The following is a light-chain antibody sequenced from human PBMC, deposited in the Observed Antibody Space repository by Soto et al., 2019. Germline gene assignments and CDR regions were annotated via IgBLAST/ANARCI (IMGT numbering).Light chain of an antibody. V-gene: IGKV3-15*01. CDR1: QNISRS. CDR3: QQYKGEPRK. CDR2: GTS. Sequence: EIVMTQSPVTLSVSPGERATLSCRASQNISRSVAWYQQKPGQGPSLLIYGTSTRAGSVPARFSGGGSGTEFTLTKTNLQFENFAVYYSQQYKGEPRKFGQVTKVEI. J-gene: IGKJ1*01.